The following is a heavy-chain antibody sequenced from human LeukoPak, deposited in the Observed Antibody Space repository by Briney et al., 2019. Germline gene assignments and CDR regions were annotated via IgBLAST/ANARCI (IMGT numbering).Heavy chain of an antibody. Sequence: ASVKVSCKASGYTFTSYDINWVRQAPGQGLEWMGWINPNSGGTNYAQKFQGRVTMTRDTSISTAYMELSRLRSDDTAVYYCARDEAYYYYMDVWGKGTTVTVSS. J-gene: IGHJ6*03. V-gene: IGHV1-2*02. CDR1: GYTFTSYD. CDR2: INPNSGGT. CDR3: ARDEAYYYYMDV.